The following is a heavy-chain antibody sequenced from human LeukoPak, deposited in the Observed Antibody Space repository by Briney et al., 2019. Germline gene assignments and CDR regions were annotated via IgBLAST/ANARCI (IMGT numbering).Heavy chain of an antibody. V-gene: IGHV3-48*01. CDR3: ARGDFYYYYYMDF. Sequence: GGSLRLSCAASGFTFSSYSMNWVRQAPGKGLEWLSYISSSSSTIYYADSVKGRFTISRDNAKNSLYLQMNSLRAEDTAVYYCARGDFYYYYYMDFWGKGTTVTVSS. CDR2: ISSSSSTI. CDR1: GFTFSSYS. J-gene: IGHJ6*03.